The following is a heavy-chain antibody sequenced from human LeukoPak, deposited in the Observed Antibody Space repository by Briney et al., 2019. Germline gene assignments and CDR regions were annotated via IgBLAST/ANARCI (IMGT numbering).Heavy chain of an antibody. CDR2: IKQDESEK. CDR3: ARDGIQMEPGSYL. D-gene: IGHD1-1*01. J-gene: IGHJ4*02. CDR1: GFSISGYW. Sequence: PGGSLRLSCAASGFSISGYWMSWVRQAPGKGLEWVANIKQDESEKFYADFVRGRFTVSRDNAKNSLYLQMNDLRVEDTAVYYCARDGIQMEPGSYLWGQGTLATVSS. V-gene: IGHV3-7*01.